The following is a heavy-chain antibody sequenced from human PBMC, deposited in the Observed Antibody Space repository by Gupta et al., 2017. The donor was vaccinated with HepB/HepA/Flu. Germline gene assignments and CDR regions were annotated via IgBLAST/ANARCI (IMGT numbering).Heavy chain of an antibody. V-gene: IGHV3-15*01. CDR1: GFTFSNAW. CDR3: TTPGVGIKSSLCFDY. Sequence: EVQLVESGGGLVKPGGSLRLSCAASGFTFSNAWMSWVRQAPGKGLEWVGRIKSKTDGGTTDYAAPVKGRFTISRDDSKNTLYLQMNSLKTEDTAVYYCTTPGVGIKSSLCFDYWGQGALVTVSS. D-gene: IGHD2-2*01. J-gene: IGHJ4*02. CDR2: IKSKTDGGTT.